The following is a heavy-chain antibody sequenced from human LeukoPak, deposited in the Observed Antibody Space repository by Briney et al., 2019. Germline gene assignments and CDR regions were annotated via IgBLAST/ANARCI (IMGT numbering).Heavy chain of an antibody. D-gene: IGHD1-1*01. CDR3: ARRYNWNDRWD. J-gene: IGHJ4*02. CDR1: GGSISSINYF. V-gene: IGHV4-39*07. CDR2: IYYSGST. Sequence: SETLSLTRTVSGGSISSINYFWGWIRQPPGKGLEWIGSIYYSGSTYYNPSLKSRLTISLDTSKNQFSLRLSSVTAADTAFYYCARRYNWNDRWDWGQGTLVTVSP.